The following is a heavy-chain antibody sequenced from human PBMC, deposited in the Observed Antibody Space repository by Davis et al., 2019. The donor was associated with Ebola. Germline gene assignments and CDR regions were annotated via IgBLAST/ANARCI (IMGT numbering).Heavy chain of an antibody. CDR1: GYSFPSYW. Sequence: GESLKISCKGSGYSFPSYWIAWVRQMPGKGLEWMGVIYAGDSDTRYSPSFEGHVTISVDRSITTAYLQWSSLKASDTATYYCARQESLYGWIDHWGQGTLVTVSS. J-gene: IGHJ4*02. CDR2: IYAGDSDT. D-gene: IGHD3-10*01. CDR3: ARQESLYGWIDH. V-gene: IGHV5-51*01.